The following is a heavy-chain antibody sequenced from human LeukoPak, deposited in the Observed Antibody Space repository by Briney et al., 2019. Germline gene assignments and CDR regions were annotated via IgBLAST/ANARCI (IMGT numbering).Heavy chain of an antibody. CDR1: GFTFSIYA. Sequence: GGSLRLSCAASGFTFSIYAISWVRQAPGKGLEWVSGISGSGGSTYYADSVKGRFTISRDDAKKTLYLQMNSLRDEDTAVYYCVRGLDSWGLGTLVTVSS. CDR3: VRGLDS. D-gene: IGHD3-16*01. CDR2: ISGSGGST. V-gene: IGHV3-23*01. J-gene: IGHJ5*01.